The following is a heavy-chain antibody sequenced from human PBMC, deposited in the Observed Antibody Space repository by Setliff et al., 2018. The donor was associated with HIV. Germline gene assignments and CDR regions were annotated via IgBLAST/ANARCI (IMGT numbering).Heavy chain of an antibody. CDR2: IYHSGST. CDR3: ARGAITMVRGVGFDP. CDR1: GASIRSSRW. Sequence: SETLSLTCVVFGASIRSSRWWSWVRQAPGKRLQWIGSIYHSGSTYYNPSLKSRVTISVDTSKNQFSLKLSSVTAADTAVYYCARGAITMVRGVGFDPWGQGTLVTVSS. J-gene: IGHJ5*02. D-gene: IGHD3-10*01. V-gene: IGHV4-4*02.